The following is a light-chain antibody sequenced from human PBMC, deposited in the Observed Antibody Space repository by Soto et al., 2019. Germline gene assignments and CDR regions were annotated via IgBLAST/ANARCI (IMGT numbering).Light chain of an antibody. V-gene: IGKV3-11*01. Sequence: EIVLTQSPGTLSLSPGDRATLSCRASQTVRANYLAWYQQKPGQAPRLLIYDASKRATGIPARFSGSGSGTDFTLTISSLEPEDFAVYFCQQRSNWSTTFGQGTKVDIK. CDR1: QTVRANY. CDR2: DAS. J-gene: IGKJ1*01. CDR3: QQRSNWSTT.